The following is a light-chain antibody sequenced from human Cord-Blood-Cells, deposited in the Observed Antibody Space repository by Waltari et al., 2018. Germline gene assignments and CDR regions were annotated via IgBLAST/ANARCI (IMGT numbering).Light chain of an antibody. J-gene: IGKJ2*01. CDR3: MQRIEVPYA. V-gene: IGKV2-40*01. Sequence: DIVMTQTPLSLPVTPGEPASISCRSSQSLLDSDDGNTYLDWYLQKPGPSPQLLFYTLSHRDSGVPDRFSGSGSGTDCTLKISRVEAEDVGVYYCMQRIEVPYAFGQGTKLEIK. CDR1: QSLLDSDDGNTY. CDR2: TLS.